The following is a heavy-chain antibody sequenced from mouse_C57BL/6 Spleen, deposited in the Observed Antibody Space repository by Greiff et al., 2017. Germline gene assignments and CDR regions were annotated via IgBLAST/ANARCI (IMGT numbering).Heavy chain of an antibody. Sequence: VQLQQSGAELVKPGASVKISCKASGYAFSSYWMNWVKQRPGQGLEWIGQIYPGDGDTNSNGKFKGKATLTADNSSSTAYMQLSSLTSDDSAVYCCARRRCDYHFDYWGQGTTLTVSS. CDR1: GYAFSSYW. CDR2: IYPGDGDT. J-gene: IGHJ2*01. CDR3: ARRRCDYHFDY. V-gene: IGHV1-80*01. D-gene: IGHD2-4*01.